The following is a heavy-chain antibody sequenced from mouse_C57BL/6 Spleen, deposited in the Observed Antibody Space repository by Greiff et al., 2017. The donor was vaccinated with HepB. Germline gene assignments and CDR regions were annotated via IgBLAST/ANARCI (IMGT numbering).Heavy chain of an antibody. CDR2: ISSGGDYI. CDR3: TSYYDYEDYAMDY. Sequence: EVHLVESGEGLVKPGGSLKLSCAASGFTFSSYAMSWVRQTPEKRLEWVAYISSGGDYIYYADTVKGRFTISRDNARNTLYLQMSSLKSEDTAMYYCTSYYDYEDYAMDYWGQGTSVTVSS. D-gene: IGHD2-4*01. CDR1: GFTFSSYA. J-gene: IGHJ4*01. V-gene: IGHV5-9-1*02.